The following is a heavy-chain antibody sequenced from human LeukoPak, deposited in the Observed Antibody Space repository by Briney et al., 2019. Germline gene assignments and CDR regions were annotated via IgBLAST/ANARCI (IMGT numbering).Heavy chain of an antibody. V-gene: IGHV4-59*01. CDR1: GGSISSYY. J-gene: IGHJ6*04. CDR2: IYYSGST. Sequence: PSETLSLTCTVSGGSISSYYWSWIRQPPGKGLEWIGYIYYSGSTNYNPSLKSRVTISVDTSKNQFSLKLSSVTAADTAVYYCARGTGVHYYYGMDVWGKGTTVTVSS. CDR3: ARGTGVHYYYGMDV. D-gene: IGHD1-14*01.